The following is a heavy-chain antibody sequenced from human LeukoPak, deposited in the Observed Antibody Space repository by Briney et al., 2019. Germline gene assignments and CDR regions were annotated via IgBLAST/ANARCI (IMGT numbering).Heavy chain of an antibody. CDR3: AKNTHAYAEIFDY. CDR2: ISYHGSNK. J-gene: IGHJ4*02. V-gene: IGHV3-30*18. D-gene: IGHD2-2*01. CDR1: XFTFSSYS. Sequence: QPGTSLRLSCAASXFTFSSYSMHWVRQAPGKGLEWVAFISYHGSNKYYADSGKGRFTISRDNSKNTLFLQMNSLRAEDTAVYYCAKNTHAYAEIFDYWGQGTLVTVSS.